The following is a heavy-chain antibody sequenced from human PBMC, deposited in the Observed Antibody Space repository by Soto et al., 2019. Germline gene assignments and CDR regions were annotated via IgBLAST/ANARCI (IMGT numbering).Heavy chain of an antibody. CDR1: GGTFSSYA. J-gene: IGHJ5*02. V-gene: IGHV1-69*01. D-gene: IGHD6-13*01. Sequence: QVQLVQSGAEVKKPGSSVKVSCKASGGTFSSYAISWVRQAPGQGLEWMGGIIPIFGTANYAQKFQGRVRITADESTSTAYMELSSLRSEDTAVYYCARVGGVDSSSWYYDWFDPWGQGTLVTVSS. CDR3: ARVGGVDSSSWYYDWFDP. CDR2: IIPIFGTA.